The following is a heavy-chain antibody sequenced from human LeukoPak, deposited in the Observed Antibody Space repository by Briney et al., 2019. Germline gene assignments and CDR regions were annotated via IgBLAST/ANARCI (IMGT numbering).Heavy chain of an antibody. D-gene: IGHD6-6*01. CDR3: AREGTEQLVDY. CDR2: IYYSGST. Sequence: SETLSLTCTVSGGSISSGGYYWSWIRQHPGKGLEWIGYIYYSGSTYYNPSLKSRVTISVDTSKNQFSLKLSSVTAADTAVYYCAREGTEQLVDYWGQGTLVTVSS. CDR1: GGSISSGGYY. V-gene: IGHV4-31*03. J-gene: IGHJ4*02.